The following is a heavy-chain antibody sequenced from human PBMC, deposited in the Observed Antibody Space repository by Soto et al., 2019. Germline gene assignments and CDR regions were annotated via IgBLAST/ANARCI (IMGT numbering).Heavy chain of an antibody. CDR3: ARGPSGDKVDY. CDR2: IYSSGST. CDR1: GGSIRNYY. Sequence: SETLSLTCTFSGGSIRNYYWNWIRQSPGKGLEWIGYIYSSGSTPYNPSLQNRVTISIDKSKNQVSLKLSSVTAVDSGVYYCARGPSGDKVDYWGQGTLVTVSS. D-gene: IGHD7-27*01. J-gene: IGHJ4*02. V-gene: IGHV4-59*12.